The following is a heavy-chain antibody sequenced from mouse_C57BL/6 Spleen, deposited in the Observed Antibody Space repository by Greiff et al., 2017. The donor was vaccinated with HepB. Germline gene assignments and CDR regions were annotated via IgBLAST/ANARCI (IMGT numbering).Heavy chain of an antibody. D-gene: IGHD1-1*01. J-gene: IGHJ2*01. CDR1: GYTFTDYY. CDR2: INPNNGGT. Sequence: EVQLQQSGPELVKPGASVKISCKASGYTFTDYYMNWVKQSHGKSLEWIGDINPNNGGTSYNQKFKGKATLTVAKSSSTAYMELRSLTSEDSAVYDCARRDYGSLYYFDYWGQGTTLTVSS. V-gene: IGHV1-26*01. CDR3: ARRDYGSLYYFDY.